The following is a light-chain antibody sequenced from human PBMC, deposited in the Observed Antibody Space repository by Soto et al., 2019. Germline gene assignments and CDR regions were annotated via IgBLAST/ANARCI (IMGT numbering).Light chain of an antibody. CDR1: QSISSW. CDR3: QQYNSYSKWT. Sequence: DIQMTQSPSTLSASVGDRVTITCRASQSISSWLAWYQQKPGKAPKLLIYKASSLESGVPSRFSGSGSGTEFTLTISSLQPDDFANYYCQQYNSYSKWTFGQGTK. J-gene: IGKJ1*01. CDR2: KAS. V-gene: IGKV1-5*03.